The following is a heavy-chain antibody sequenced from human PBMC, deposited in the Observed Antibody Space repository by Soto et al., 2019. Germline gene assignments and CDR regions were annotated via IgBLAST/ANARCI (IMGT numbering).Heavy chain of an antibody. CDR1: GYTFTGYY. D-gene: IGHD5-12*01. V-gene: IGHV1-2*02. CDR2: INPNSGGT. CDR3: ATLPGYSGYDAFDI. Sequence: ASVKVSCKASGYTFTGYYMHWVRQAPGQGREWMGWINPNSGGTNYAQKFQGRVTMTRDTSISTAYMELSRLRSDDTAVYYCATLPGYSGYDAFDIWGQGPMVSVSS. J-gene: IGHJ3*02.